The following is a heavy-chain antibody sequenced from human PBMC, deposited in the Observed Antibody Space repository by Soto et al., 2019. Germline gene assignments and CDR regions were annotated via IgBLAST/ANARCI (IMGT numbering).Heavy chain of an antibody. D-gene: IGHD2-2*01. CDR1: GGSISSYY. J-gene: IGHJ3*02. CDR3: ARTLYAGLRGPPGI. CDR2: IYYSGST. V-gene: IGHV4-59*01. Sequence: PSETLCLTCTVSGGSISSYYWSWIRQPPGKGLEWIGYIYYSGSTNYNPSLKSRVTISVDTSKNQFSLKLSSVTAADTAVYYCARTLYAGLRGPPGIWGQGTMVTVSS.